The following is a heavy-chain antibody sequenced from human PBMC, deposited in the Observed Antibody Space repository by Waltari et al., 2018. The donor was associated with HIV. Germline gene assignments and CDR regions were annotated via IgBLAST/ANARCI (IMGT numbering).Heavy chain of an antibody. V-gene: IGHV3-7*01. Sequence: EVQLGESGGGLVQPGGSLSLSCPASGFTFRRYWMSWVRQAPGKGLEWVANIKQDGSEKYYVDSVKGRFTISRDNAKNSLHLQMNSLRAEDTAVYYCARDPLVEHRGILDYWGQGTLVTVSS. J-gene: IGHJ4*02. CDR2: IKQDGSEK. CDR1: GFTFRRYW. CDR3: ARDPLVEHRGILDY. D-gene: IGHD1-1*01.